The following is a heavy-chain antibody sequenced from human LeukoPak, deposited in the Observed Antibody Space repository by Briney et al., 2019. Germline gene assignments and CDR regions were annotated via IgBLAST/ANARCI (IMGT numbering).Heavy chain of an antibody. D-gene: IGHD2-15*01. V-gene: IGHV1-18*01. CDR3: ARDLGLVAAALEVNWYFDL. CDR1: GYTFTSYG. Sequence: ASVKVSCKASGYTFTSYGISWVRQAPGQGLEWMGWISAYNGNTNYAQKLQGRVTMTTDTSTSTAYMELRSLRSDDTAVYYCARDLGLVAAALEVNWYFDLWGRGTLVTVSS. CDR2: ISAYNGNT. J-gene: IGHJ2*01.